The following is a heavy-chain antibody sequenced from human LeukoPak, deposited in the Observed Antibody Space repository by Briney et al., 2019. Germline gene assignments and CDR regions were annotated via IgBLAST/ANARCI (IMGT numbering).Heavy chain of an antibody. CDR3: ARGIDFSRVFDY. V-gene: IGHV6-1*01. J-gene: IGHJ4*02. CDR1: GDSVSSNSAT. D-gene: IGHD2/OR15-2a*01. CDR2: TYYRSKWYN. Sequence: SQTLSLTCAISGDSVSSNSATWNWIRQSPSRGLKWLGRTYYRSKWYNDYAVSVKSRITINPDTSKNQFSLQLNSVTPEDTAVYYCARGIDFSRVFDYWGQGTLVTVSS.